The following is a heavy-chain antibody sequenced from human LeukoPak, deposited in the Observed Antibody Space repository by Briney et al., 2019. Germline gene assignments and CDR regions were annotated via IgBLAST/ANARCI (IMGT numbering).Heavy chain of an antibody. CDR1: GFSFSPYG. J-gene: IGHJ4*02. Sequence: GTSLRLSCAASGFSFSPYGMHWVRQAPGKGLEWVAAAQGDGRLQYYADSVKGRFTISKDISKSTLYVQMNSLRAEDTAVYYCATGGGFYYGHWGQGTLVTVSS. V-gene: IGHV3-33*01. CDR2: AQGDGRLQ. D-gene: IGHD3-22*01. CDR3: ATGGGFYYGH.